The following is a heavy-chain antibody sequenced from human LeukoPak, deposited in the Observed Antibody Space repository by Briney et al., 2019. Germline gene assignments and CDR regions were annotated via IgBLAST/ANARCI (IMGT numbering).Heavy chain of an antibody. CDR1: GYTFTSYY. CDR3: ARANFLYCSSSTCLFDY. V-gene: IGHV1-2*02. CDR2: INPNDGDT. Sequence: ASVKVSCKASGYTFTSYYMHWVRQAPGQGFEWMGWINPNDGDTNYAQKFQGRVTMTRDTSISTAHMEVSRLRSDDTAVYYCARANFLYCSSSTCLFDYWGQVTLVTVSS. D-gene: IGHD2-2*01. J-gene: IGHJ4*02.